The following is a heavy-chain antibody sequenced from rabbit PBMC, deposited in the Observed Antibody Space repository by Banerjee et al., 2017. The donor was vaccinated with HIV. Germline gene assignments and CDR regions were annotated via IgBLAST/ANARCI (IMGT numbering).Heavy chain of an antibody. V-gene: IGHV1S40*01. CDR1: GFSFSSGYD. CDR2: IYTGSSGNI. D-gene: IGHD6-1*01. Sequence: QQLVESGGGLVKPGASLTLTCKASGFSFSSGYDMCWVRQAPGKGLEWIASIYTGSSGNIYYANWAKGRFTISKTSSTTVTLQMTSLTAADTATYFCARANCDVDCAYDVWGPGTLVTVS. J-gene: IGHJ6*01. CDR3: ARANCDVDCAYDV.